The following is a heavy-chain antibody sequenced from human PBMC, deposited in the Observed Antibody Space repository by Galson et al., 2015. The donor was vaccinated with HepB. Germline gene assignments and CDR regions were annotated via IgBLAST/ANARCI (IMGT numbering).Heavy chain of an antibody. CDR2: ISSTAYSI. J-gene: IGHJ4*02. V-gene: IGHV3-11*01. CDR1: GFTFSDSY. D-gene: IGHD2-2*01. CDR3: AREAVSCSSTGCYVEY. Sequence: SLRLSCAVSGFTFSDSYMNWIRQPPVKGLEWVSYISSTAYSIYYADSVKGRFTISRDNARNSLYLQMNSLRADDTPVYYCAREAVSCSSTGCYVEYWGQGTLVTVSS.